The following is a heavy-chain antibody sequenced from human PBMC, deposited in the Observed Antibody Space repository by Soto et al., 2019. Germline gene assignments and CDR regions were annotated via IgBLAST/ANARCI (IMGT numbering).Heavy chain of an antibody. Sequence: EVQLLESEGGLLQPGGSLRHSCAAPGLTFSNYAVTWVRQAPGKGLEWVSTISGSGGSTYYADSVKGRFTISRDNSKNTLYLQMNSLRAEDTAVYYCAKDQGSSWYEIDYWGQGTLVTVSS. D-gene: IGHD6-13*01. CDR2: ISGSGGST. CDR3: AKDQGSSWYEIDY. V-gene: IGHV3-23*01. J-gene: IGHJ4*02. CDR1: GLTFSNYA.